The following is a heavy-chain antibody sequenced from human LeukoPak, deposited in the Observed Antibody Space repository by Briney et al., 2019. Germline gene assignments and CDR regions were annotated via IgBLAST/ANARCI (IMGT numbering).Heavy chain of an antibody. J-gene: IGHJ5*02. D-gene: IGHD4-23*01. CDR2: IYPGDPDT. CDR3: ARHRVPYGGKYWFDP. CDR1: GYSFTSYW. V-gene: IGHV5-51*01. Sequence: GKSLKISCKGSGYSFTSYWIGWVRQMPGKGLEWMGIIYPGDPDTRYSPSFQGQVTISADKSISTAYLQWSSLKASDTAMYYCARHRVPYGGKYWFDPWGQGTLVTVSS.